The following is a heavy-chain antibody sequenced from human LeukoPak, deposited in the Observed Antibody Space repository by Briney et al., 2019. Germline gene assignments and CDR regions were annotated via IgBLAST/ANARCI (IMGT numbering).Heavy chain of an antibody. CDR3: ARDFRSTVTTGVDY. CDR2: ISYDGSNK. V-gene: IGHV3-30-3*01. D-gene: IGHD4-17*01. J-gene: IGHJ4*02. Sequence: GGSLRLSCAASGFTFSSYAMHWVRQAPGKGLEWVAVISYDGSNKYYADSVKGRFTISRDNSKNTLYLQMNSLRAEDTAVYYCARDFRSTVTTGVDYWGQGTLVTVSS. CDR1: GFTFSSYA.